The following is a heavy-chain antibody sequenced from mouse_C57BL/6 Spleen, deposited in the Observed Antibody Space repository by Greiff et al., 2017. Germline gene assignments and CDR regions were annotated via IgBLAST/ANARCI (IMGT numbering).Heavy chain of an antibody. CDR1: GFTFSNYW. J-gene: IGHJ2*01. CDR3: SDGYLDY. Sequence: EVQLQESGGGLVQPGGSMKLSCVASGFTFSNYWMNWVRQSPEKGLEWVAQIRLKSDNYATHYAESVKGRFTISRADSNSSVYLQMNNLRAEYTGIYYCSDGYLDYWGQGTTLTVSS. V-gene: IGHV6-3*01. CDR2: IRLKSDNYAT.